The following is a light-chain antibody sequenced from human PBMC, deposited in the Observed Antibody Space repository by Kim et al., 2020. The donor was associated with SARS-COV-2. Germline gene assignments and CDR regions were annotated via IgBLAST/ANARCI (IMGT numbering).Light chain of an antibody. CDR2: GVS. Sequence: DIQMTQSPSSLSASVGDRVTITCRASQNIYTYLNWYQQKPRQAPNLMIFGVSNLQSGVPSRFSGSGSGTDFTLTISSLHPEDFATYYCQQSYSFYTFGQGTKLEI. V-gene: IGKV1-39*01. CDR3: QQSYSFYT. CDR1: QNIYTY. J-gene: IGKJ2*01.